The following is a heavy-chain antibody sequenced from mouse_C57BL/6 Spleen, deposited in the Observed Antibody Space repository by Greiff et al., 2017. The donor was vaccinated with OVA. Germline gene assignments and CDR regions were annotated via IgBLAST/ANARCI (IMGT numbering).Heavy chain of an antibody. D-gene: IGHD1-1*01. J-gene: IGHJ4*01. CDR2: IYPGDGDT. Sequence: QVQLQHSGPELVKPGASVKISCKASGFAFSSSWMNWVKQRPGKGLEWIGRIYPGDGDTYYNGKFKGQATLTADKTSSTAYMQLSSLTSEDSAVYCCAREDNGSSYDMDDWGQGTTVTVSS. V-gene: IGHV1-82*01. CDR1: GFAFSSSW. CDR3: AREDNGSSYDMDD.